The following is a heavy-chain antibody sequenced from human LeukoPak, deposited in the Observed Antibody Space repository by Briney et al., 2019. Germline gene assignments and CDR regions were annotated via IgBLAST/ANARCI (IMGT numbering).Heavy chain of an antibody. V-gene: IGHV3-9*01. CDR3: AKDVSSSSLLYYFDY. D-gene: IGHD6-13*01. CDR1: GFTFDDYA. CDR2: ISWNSGSI. J-gene: IGHJ4*02. Sequence: GRSLRLSCAASGFTFDDYAMHWVRQAPGKGLEWVSGISWNSGSIGYADSVKGRFTISRDNAKNSLYLQMNSLRAEDTALYYCAKDVSSSSLLYYFDYWGRGTLVTVSS.